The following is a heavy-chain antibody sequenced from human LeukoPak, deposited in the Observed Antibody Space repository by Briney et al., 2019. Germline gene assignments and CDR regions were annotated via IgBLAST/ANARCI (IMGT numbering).Heavy chain of an antibody. D-gene: IGHD6-19*01. CDR1: GGSISSGSYY. V-gene: IGHV4-61*02. CDR2: IYTSGST. J-gene: IGHJ6*03. Sequence: SQTLSLTCTVSGGSISSGSYYWSWIRQPAGKGLEWIGRIYTSGSTNYNPSLKSRVTISVDTSKNQFSLKLSSVTAADTAVYYCARGSSYSSGWSYYYYYYMDVWGKGTTVTVSS. CDR3: ARGSSYSSGWSYYYYYYMDV.